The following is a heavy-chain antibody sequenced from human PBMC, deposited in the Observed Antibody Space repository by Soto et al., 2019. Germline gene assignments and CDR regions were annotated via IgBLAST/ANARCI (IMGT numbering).Heavy chain of an antibody. CDR1: GGSISGYY. J-gene: IGHJ4*02. CDR3: ARVNKKWLAY. Sequence: SETLRLTSPVFGGSISGYYWRWIRQPAGKGVEWIGRIYTSGSTNYNPSLNSRVTMSVDTSKNQFSLKLSSLTAADTAVYYCARVNKKWLAYWGQGTLVTVSS. V-gene: IGHV4-4*07. CDR2: IYTSGST. D-gene: IGHD6-19*01.